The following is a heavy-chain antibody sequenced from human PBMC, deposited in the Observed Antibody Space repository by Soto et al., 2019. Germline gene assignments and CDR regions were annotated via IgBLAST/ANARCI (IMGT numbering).Heavy chain of an antibody. V-gene: IGHV1-18*01. CDR2: ISAYNGNT. CDR3: ARNPESYYDFWSGSNPFYYYCYGMDV. J-gene: IGHJ6*02. Sequence: ASVKVSCKASGYTFTSYGISWVRQAPGQGLEWMGWISAYNGNTNYAQKLQGRVTMTTDTSTSTAYMELRSLRSDDTAVYYCARNPESYYDFWSGSNPFYYYCYGMDVWGQGTTVTVSS. D-gene: IGHD3-3*01. CDR1: GYTFTSYG.